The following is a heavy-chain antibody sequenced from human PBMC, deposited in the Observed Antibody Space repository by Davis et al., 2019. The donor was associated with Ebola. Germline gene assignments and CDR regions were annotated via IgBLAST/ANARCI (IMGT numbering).Heavy chain of an antibody. CDR3: ARSGLSFGVVKYHYGMDV. CDR1: GFTFSSYG. V-gene: IGHV3-64*01. CDR2: ISSNGGST. D-gene: IGHD3-3*01. Sequence: GESLKISCAASGFTFSSYGMHWVRQAPGKGLEYVSAISSNGGSTYYANSVKGRFTISRDNSKKTLYLQMNSLRAEDTAVYYCARSGLSFGVVKYHYGMDVWGKGTTVTVSS. J-gene: IGHJ6*04.